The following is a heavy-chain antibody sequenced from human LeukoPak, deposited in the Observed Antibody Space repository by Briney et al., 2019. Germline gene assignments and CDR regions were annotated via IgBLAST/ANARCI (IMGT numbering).Heavy chain of an antibody. V-gene: IGHV3-30*02. CDR1: GFTFSSYG. D-gene: IGHD3-3*01. Sequence: GGSLRLSCAASGFTFSSYGMHWVRQAPGKGLEWVAFIRYDGSNKYYADSVKGRFTISRDNSKNTLYLQMNSLRAEDTAVYYCAKDLRTQSILGVVISDYWGQGTLVTVSS. CDR2: IRYDGSNK. J-gene: IGHJ4*02. CDR3: AKDLRTQSILGVVISDY.